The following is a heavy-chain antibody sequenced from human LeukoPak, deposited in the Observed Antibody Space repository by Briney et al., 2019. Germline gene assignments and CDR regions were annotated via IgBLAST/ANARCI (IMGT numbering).Heavy chain of an antibody. D-gene: IGHD2-2*02. J-gene: IGHJ4*02. Sequence: GGSLRLSCAAPGFTFSSYGMHWVRQAPGKGLEWVAFIRYDGSNKYYADSVKGRFTISRDNSKNTLYLQMNSLRAEDTAVYYCAKTVSGRYCSSTSCYIPFDYWGQGTLVTVSS. V-gene: IGHV3-30*02. CDR3: AKTVSGRYCSSTSCYIPFDY. CDR2: IRYDGSNK. CDR1: GFTFSSYG.